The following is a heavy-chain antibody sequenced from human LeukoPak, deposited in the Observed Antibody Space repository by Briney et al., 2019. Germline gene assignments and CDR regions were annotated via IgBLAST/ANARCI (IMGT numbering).Heavy chain of an antibody. V-gene: IGHV1-2*06. J-gene: IGHJ4*02. CDR2: INPNSGGT. D-gene: IGHD3-22*01. Sequence: ASVKVSFKASGYTFTGYYMHWVRQAPGQGLEWMGRINPNSGGTNYAQKFQGRVTMTRDTSISTAYMELSRLRSDDTAVYYCARAVGYYDSSEFDYWGQGTLVTVSS. CDR3: ARAVGYYDSSEFDY. CDR1: GYTFTGYY.